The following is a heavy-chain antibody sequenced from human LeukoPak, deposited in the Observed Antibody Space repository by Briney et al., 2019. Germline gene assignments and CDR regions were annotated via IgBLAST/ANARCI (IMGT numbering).Heavy chain of an antibody. CDR2: ISYDGSNK. CDR3: AREQGSYFDWLLSEGYYYYYGMDV. V-gene: IGHV3-30*04. Sequence: GGSLRLSCAASGFTFSSYAMHWVRQAPGKGLEWVAVISYDGSNKYYADSVKGRFTISRDNSKNTLYLQMNSLRAEDTAVYYCAREQGSYFDWLLSEGYYYYYGMDVWGQGTTVTVSS. J-gene: IGHJ6*02. CDR1: GFTFSSYA. D-gene: IGHD3-9*01.